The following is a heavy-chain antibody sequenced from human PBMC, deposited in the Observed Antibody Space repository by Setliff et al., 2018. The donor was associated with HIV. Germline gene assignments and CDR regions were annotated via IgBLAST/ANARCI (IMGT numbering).Heavy chain of an antibody. CDR1: NYSISSGHY. J-gene: IGHJ5*02. V-gene: IGHV4-38-2*02. CDR2: IYHVGRA. CDR3: ARVSRLHPFDP. D-gene: IGHD2-15*01. Sequence: SETLSLTCTISNYSISSGHYWGWIRQSPGKGLEWIGNIYHVGRAFYSPSLEGRVSISVDTSKNQFSLRLTSVTAADTAIYYCARVSRLHPFDPWGQGVLVTVSS.